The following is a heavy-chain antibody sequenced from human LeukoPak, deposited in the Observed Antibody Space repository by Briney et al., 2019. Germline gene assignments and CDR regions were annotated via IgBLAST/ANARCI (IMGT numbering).Heavy chain of an antibody. J-gene: IGHJ3*02. CDR2: ISYDGSNK. CDR1: GFTFSSCG. V-gene: IGHV3-30*18. Sequence: GGSLRLSCAASGFTFSSCGMHWVRQAPGKGLEWVAVISYDGSNKYYADSVKGRFTISRDNSKNTLYLQMNSLRAEDTAVYYCAKGFRFTYYYDSSGPDDAFDIWGQGTMVTVSS. CDR3: AKGFRFTYYYDSSGPDDAFDI. D-gene: IGHD3-22*01.